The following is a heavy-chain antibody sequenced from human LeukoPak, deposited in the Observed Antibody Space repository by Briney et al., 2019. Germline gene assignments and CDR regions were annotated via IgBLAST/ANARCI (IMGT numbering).Heavy chain of an antibody. CDR3: AKGQSGVWHPDY. V-gene: IGHV3-23*01. CDR2: ISGGGGST. CDR1: GITFSSYA. D-gene: IGHD5/OR15-5a*01. Sequence: GGSLRLSCAASGITFSSYAMSWVRQAPGKGLEWVSAISGGGGSTYYADSVKGRFTISRDNSKSTLYLQMNSLRAEDTAVYYCAKGQSGVWHPDYWGQGTLVTVSS. J-gene: IGHJ4*02.